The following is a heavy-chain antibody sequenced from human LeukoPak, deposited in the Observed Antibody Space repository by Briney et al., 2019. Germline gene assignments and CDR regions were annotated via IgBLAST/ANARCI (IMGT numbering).Heavy chain of an antibody. Sequence: PSGTLSLTCAVYGGSFSGYYWSWIRQPPGKGLEWIGEINHSGSTNYNPSLKSRVTISVDTSKNQFSLKLSSVTAADTAVYYCARATPKGYYGSGSYSAFDYWGQGTLVTVSS. D-gene: IGHD3-10*01. CDR3: ARATPKGYYGSGSYSAFDY. V-gene: IGHV4-34*01. CDR1: GGSFSGYY. J-gene: IGHJ4*02. CDR2: INHSGST.